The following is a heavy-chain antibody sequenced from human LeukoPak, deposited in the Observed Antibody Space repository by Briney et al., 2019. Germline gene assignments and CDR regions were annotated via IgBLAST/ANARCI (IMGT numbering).Heavy chain of an antibody. Sequence: PGGSLRLSCAASGFTFSDYYMSWIRQAPGKGLEWVSYISSSGSTIYYAASVKGRFTISRDNAKNSLYLQMNSLRAEDTAVYYCAREGLSYVSGSHHSFDIWGQGTMVTVSS. D-gene: IGHD3-10*01. V-gene: IGHV3-11*01. CDR3: AREGLSYVSGSHHSFDI. J-gene: IGHJ3*02. CDR1: GFTFSDYY. CDR2: ISSSGSTI.